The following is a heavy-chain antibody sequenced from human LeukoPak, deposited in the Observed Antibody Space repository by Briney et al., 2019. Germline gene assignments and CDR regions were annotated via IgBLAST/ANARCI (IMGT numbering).Heavy chain of an antibody. D-gene: IGHD5-12*01. V-gene: IGHV3-11*01. CDR1: GFTFSDYY. CDR2: ISSSGSTT. J-gene: IGHJ4*02. Sequence: GVSLRLSCAASGFTFSDYYTSWIRQAPGKGLEWVSYISSSGSTTYYADSVKGRFTISRDSAKNSLYLQMNSLRAEDTAVYYCARARGYDYSRYFDYWGQGTLVTVSS. CDR3: ARARGYDYSRYFDY.